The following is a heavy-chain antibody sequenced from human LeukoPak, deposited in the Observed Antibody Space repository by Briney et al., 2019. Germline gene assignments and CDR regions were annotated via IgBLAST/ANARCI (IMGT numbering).Heavy chain of an antibody. CDR1: GFTFSSYG. D-gene: IGHD3-22*01. CDR3: ARDSRYYYDSSGYYSDAFDI. J-gene: IGHJ3*02. V-gene: IGHV3-30*03. CDR2: ISYDGYNK. Sequence: GGSLRLSCAASGFTFSSYGIHWVRQAPGKGLEWVAVISYDGYNKNYADSVKGRSTISRDNSKNTLYLQMNSLRAEDTAVYYCARDSRYYYDSSGYYSDAFDIWGQGTMVTVSS.